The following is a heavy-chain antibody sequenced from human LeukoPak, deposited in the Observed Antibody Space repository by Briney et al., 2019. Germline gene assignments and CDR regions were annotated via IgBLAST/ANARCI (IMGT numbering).Heavy chain of an antibody. J-gene: IGHJ4*02. Sequence: GGSLRLSCAASGFTFSSYSMNWVRQAPGKGLEWVSSISSSSSYIYYADSVKGRFTISRDNAKNSLYLQMNSLRAEDTALYYCAKGPIAAFIDYWGQGTLVTVSS. CDR2: ISSSSSYI. CDR1: GFTFSSYS. CDR3: AKGPIAAFIDY. D-gene: IGHD6-13*01. V-gene: IGHV3-21*04.